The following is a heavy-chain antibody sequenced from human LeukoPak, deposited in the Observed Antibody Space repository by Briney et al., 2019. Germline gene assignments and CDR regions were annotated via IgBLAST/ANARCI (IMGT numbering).Heavy chain of an antibody. J-gene: IGHJ5*02. CDR2: INSDGSST. CDR3: ARDEIVVVPAAIRGTGWFDP. V-gene: IGHV3-74*01. D-gene: IGHD2-2*01. Sequence: PGGSLRLSCAASGFTFSSYWMHWVRQAPGKGLVWVSRINSDGSSTSYADSVKGRFTISRDNAKNTLYLQMNSLRAEDTAVYYCARDEIVVVPAAIRGTGWFDPWGQGTLVTVSS. CDR1: GFTFSSYW.